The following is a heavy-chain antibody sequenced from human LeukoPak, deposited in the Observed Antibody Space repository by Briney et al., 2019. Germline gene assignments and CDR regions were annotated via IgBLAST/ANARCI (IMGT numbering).Heavy chain of an antibody. J-gene: IGHJ4*02. CDR3: ARDGGSWYGPDY. V-gene: IGHV3-48*01. CDR2: ISISGTI. CDR1: GFTFSGYR. Sequence: PGGSLRLSCAASGFTFSGYRMHWVRQAPGKGLEWVSYISISGTISYADSVKGRFTISRDNAKNSLYLQMHSLRAEDSAVYYCARDGGSWYGPDYWGQGTLVTVSS. D-gene: IGHD2-15*01.